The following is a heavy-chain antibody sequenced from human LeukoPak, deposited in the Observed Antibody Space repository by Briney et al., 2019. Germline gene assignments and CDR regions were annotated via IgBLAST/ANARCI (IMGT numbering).Heavy chain of an antibody. J-gene: IGHJ4*02. Sequence: SETLSLTCAVYGGSFSGYYWSWIRQPPGKGLEWIGEINHSGSTNYNPSLKSRVNISVDASKNQFSLKLTSVTAADTAVYYCARHDMYCSSITCYRPFDYWGQGILVTVSS. CDR3: ARHDMYCSSITCYRPFDY. CDR2: INHSGST. D-gene: IGHD2-2*01. V-gene: IGHV4-34*01. CDR1: GGSFSGYY.